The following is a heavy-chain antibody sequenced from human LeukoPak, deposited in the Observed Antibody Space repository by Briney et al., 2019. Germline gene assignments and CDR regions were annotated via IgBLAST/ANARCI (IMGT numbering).Heavy chain of an antibody. J-gene: IGHJ3*02. CDR2: IYSGGST. D-gene: IGHD5-12*01. CDR1: GFTVSSNY. Sequence: PGGSLRLSCAASGFTVSSNYMSWGRQAPGKGLEWVSVIYSGGSTYYADSVKGRFTISRDNSKNTLYLQMNSLRAEDTAVYYCARDTRWLQSGFDIWGQGTMVTVSS. V-gene: IGHV3-66*01. CDR3: ARDTRWLQSGFDI.